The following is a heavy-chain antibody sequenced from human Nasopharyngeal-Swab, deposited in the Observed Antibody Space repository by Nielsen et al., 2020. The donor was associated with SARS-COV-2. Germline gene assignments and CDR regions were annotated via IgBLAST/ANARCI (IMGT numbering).Heavy chain of an antibody. J-gene: IGHJ1*01. CDR1: GFTFSSYA. Sequence: GESLKISCAASGFTFSSYAMSWVRQAPGKGLEWVSAISGSGGSTYYADSVKGRFTISRDNSKNTLYLQMNSLRVEDTAVYYCAKDQGIAVAGPTRGKYFQHWGQGTLVTVSS. CDR2: ISGSGGST. CDR3: AKDQGIAVAGPTRGKYFQH. D-gene: IGHD6-19*01. V-gene: IGHV3-23*01.